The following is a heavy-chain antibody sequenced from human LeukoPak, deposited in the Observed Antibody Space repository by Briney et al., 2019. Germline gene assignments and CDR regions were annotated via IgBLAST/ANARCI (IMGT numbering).Heavy chain of an antibody. V-gene: IGHV4-39*01. J-gene: IGHJ4*02. Sequence: SETLSLTCSFSGGSIRGGGYYWGWVCQPPGKGLEWIASLYSNGNTFYNPSLKSRVTISEESSKSQFSLKLRTVTAADTAVYFCWGAADHWGQGILVTVSS. CDR3: WGAADH. CDR1: GGSIRGGGYY. D-gene: IGHD3-16*01. CDR2: LYSNGNT.